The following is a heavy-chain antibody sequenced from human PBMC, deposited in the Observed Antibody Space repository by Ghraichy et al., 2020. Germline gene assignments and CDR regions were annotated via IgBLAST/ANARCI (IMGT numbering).Heavy chain of an antibody. CDR3: SRDSESTGGNLIFHY. CDR1: GFTFSNFA. J-gene: IGHJ4*02. CDR2: IRTSSDI. V-gene: IGHV3-48*02. Sequence: GESLNISCAASGFTFSNFALNWVRQAPGKGLEWISYIRTSSDIYYADSVKGRFTISRDNAKNSLYLQMNNLRDEDTALYYCSRDSESTGGNLIFHYWGQGTLVTVSS. D-gene: IGHD4-23*01.